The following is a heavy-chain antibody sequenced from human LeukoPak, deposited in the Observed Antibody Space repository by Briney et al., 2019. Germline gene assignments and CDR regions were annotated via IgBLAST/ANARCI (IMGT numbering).Heavy chain of an antibody. CDR3: ARDYYDSSGYPFCDY. J-gene: IGHJ4*02. CDR2: IYTSGST. Sequence: SETLSLTCTVSGGSISSYYWSWIRQPAGKGLEWIGRIYTSGSTTYNPSLKSRVTMSADTSKNQLSLKLSSVTVADTAVYYCARDYYDSSGYPFCDYWGQGTLVTVSS. D-gene: IGHD3-22*01. CDR1: GGSISSYY. V-gene: IGHV4-4*07.